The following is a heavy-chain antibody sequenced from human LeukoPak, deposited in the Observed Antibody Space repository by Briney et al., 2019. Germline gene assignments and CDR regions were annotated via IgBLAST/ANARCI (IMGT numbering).Heavy chain of an antibody. D-gene: IGHD2-2*01. CDR2: IYSGGST. CDR1: GFTVSSNY. V-gene: IGHV3-66*01. J-gene: IGHJ4*02. Sequence: GGSLRLSCAASGFTVSSNYMSWVRQAPGKGLEWVSVIYSGGSTYFADSVKGRFTISRDNSKNTLYLQMNSLRAEDTAIYYCAKAALRYQLLSSLDYWGQGTLVTVSS. CDR3: AKAALRYQLLSSLDY.